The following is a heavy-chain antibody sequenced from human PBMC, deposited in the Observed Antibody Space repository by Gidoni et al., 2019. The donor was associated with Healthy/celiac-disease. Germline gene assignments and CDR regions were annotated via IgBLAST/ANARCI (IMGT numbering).Heavy chain of an antibody. CDR3: ARDHWEWLEPTYGMDV. Sequence: EVQLVESGGGLVQPGGSLRLSCAASGFTFSSYWMSWVRQAPGKGLEWVANIKQDGSEKYYVDSVKGRFTISRDNAKNSLYLQMNSLRAEDTAVYYCARDHWEWLEPTYGMDVWGQGTTVTVSS. CDR2: IKQDGSEK. D-gene: IGHD6-19*01. J-gene: IGHJ6*02. CDR1: GFTFSSYW. V-gene: IGHV3-7*04.